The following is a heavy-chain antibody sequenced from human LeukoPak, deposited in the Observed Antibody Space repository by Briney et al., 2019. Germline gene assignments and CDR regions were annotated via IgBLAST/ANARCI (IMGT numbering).Heavy chain of an antibody. CDR1: GYSFTNYW. V-gene: IGHV5-51*01. CDR3: ARRSAAAPHYDFDY. J-gene: IGHJ4*02. Sequence: GESLKISCKGSGYSFTNYWIGWVRQMPGKGLEWMGMIHPGDSNIRYSPSFQGQVTLSADKSISTAYLQWSSLKASDTAMYYCARRSAAAPHYDFDYWGQGTLVTVSS. D-gene: IGHD6-13*01. CDR2: IHPGDSNI.